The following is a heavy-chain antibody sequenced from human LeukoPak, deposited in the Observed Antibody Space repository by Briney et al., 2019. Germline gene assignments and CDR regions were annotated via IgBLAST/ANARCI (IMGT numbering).Heavy chain of an antibody. CDR3: ARAKLLWFRELLSYFDY. CDR2: IRYDGSNK. D-gene: IGHD3-10*01. V-gene: IGHV3-30*02. CDR1: GFTFSSYG. J-gene: IGHJ4*02. Sequence: SGGSLRLSCAASGFTFSSYGMHWVRQAPGKGLEWVAFIRYDGSNKYYADSVKGRLTISRDNSKNTLYLQMNSLRAEDTAVYYCARAKLLWFRELLSYFDYWGQGTLVTVSS.